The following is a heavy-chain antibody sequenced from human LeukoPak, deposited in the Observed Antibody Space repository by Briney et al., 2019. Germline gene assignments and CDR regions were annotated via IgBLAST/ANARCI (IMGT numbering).Heavy chain of an antibody. CDR1: GYTFTSYG. D-gene: IGHD3-22*01. CDR3: ARDEGYYDSSGYYSTGLFDY. J-gene: IGHJ4*02. CDR2: ISAYNGNT. Sequence: GASVKVSCKASGYTFTSYGISWVRQAPGQGLEWMGWISAYNGNTNYAQKLQGRVTMTTDTSTSTAYMELRSLRSDDTAVYYCARDEGYYDSSGYYSTGLFDYWGQGTLVTVSS. V-gene: IGHV1-18*01.